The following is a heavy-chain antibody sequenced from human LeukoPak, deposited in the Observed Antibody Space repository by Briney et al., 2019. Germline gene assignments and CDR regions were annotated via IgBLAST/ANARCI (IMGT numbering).Heavy chain of an antibody. CDR2: IYYSGST. J-gene: IGHJ4*02. Sequence: SETLSLTCTVSGGSFSSGGYYWSWIRQHPGKGLEWIGYIYYSGSTYYNPSLKSRVTISVDTSKNQFSLKLSSVTAADTAVYYCARDSLAPDSGFDYWGQGTLVTVSS. CDR1: GGSFSSGGYY. V-gene: IGHV4-31*03. CDR3: ARDSLAPDSGFDY.